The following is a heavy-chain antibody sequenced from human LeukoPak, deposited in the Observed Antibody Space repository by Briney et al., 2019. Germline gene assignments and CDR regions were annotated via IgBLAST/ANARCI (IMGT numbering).Heavy chain of an antibody. V-gene: IGHV4-59*01. CDR3: ARGGGYSGYDRSAFDI. D-gene: IGHD5-12*01. CDR1: GGSISSYY. Sequence: PSETLSLTCTVSGGSISSYYWSWIRQPPGKGLEWIGCIYYSGSTNYNPSLKSRVTISVDTSKNQFSLKLSSVTAADTAVYYCARGGGYSGYDRSAFDIWGQGTMVTVSS. CDR2: IYYSGST. J-gene: IGHJ3*02.